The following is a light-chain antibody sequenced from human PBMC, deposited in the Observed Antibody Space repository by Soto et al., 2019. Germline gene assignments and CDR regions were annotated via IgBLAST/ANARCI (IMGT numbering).Light chain of an antibody. CDR2: AAS. V-gene: IGKV3-20*01. Sequence: EIVLTQSPGTLSLSPGERATLSCRASQSVSSSYLAWYQQKPGQAPRLLIYAASRRATDIPDRFSGSGSGTDSTLTISRLEPEDFAVYYCQQYGSAPYTFGQGTKLEIK. CDR1: QSVSSSY. J-gene: IGKJ2*01. CDR3: QQYGSAPYT.